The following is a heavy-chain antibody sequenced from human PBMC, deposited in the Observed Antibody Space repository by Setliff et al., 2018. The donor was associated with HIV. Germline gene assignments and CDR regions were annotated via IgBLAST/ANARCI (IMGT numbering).Heavy chain of an antibody. CDR2: INHSGNT. CDR3: ARMDTSYRSFEY. CDR1: GDFFSSDYY. J-gene: IGHJ4*02. Sequence: LSLTCTVSGDFFSSDYYWGWIRQSPGKGLEWIGEINHSGNTNYDPSLKSRVTMSVDTSKNQFSLKLNSVTAADTAVYYCARMDTSYRSFEYWGQGTLVTVSS. D-gene: IGHD5-18*01. V-gene: IGHV4-38-2*02.